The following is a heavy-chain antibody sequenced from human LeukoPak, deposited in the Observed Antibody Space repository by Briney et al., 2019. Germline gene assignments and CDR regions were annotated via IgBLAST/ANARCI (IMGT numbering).Heavy chain of an antibody. J-gene: IGHJ5*02. V-gene: IGHV4-4*07. CDR1: GGSISSYY. D-gene: IGHD3-22*01. CDR2: IYTSGST. CDR3: ARDRWDSSGYYYSWFDP. Sequence: ETLSLTCTVSGGSISSYYWSWIRQPAGKGLEWIGRIYTSGSTNYNPSLKSRVTMSVDTSKKQFSLKLSSVTAADTAVYYCARDRWDSSGYYYSWFDPWGQGTLVTVSS.